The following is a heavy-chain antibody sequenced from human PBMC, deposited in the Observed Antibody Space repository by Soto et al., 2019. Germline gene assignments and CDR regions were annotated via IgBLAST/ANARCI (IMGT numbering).Heavy chain of an antibody. J-gene: IGHJ3*02. CDR1: GGTFSSYA. Sequence: GASVKVSCKASGGTFSSYAISWVRQAPGQGLEWMGGIIPIFGTANYAQKFQGRVTITADESTSTAYMELSSLRSEDTAVYYCARSANGRLLWFGDEGGGDAFDIWGQGTMVTVSS. CDR2: IIPIFGTA. D-gene: IGHD3-10*01. CDR3: ARSANGRLLWFGDEGGGDAFDI. V-gene: IGHV1-69*13.